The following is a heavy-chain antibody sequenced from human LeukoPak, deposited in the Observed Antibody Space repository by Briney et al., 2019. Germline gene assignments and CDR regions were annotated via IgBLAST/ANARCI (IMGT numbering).Heavy chain of an antibody. D-gene: IGHD2/OR15-2a*01. Sequence: ASMKVSCKSSGFTFTDYYIHWVRQAPGQGLEWMGYIGPHSSATSSPQEFQGRVTMTRDTSLSTAYMELTRLTSDDTAVYYCAREGNGLLSKDFDYWGQGTLVTVSS. J-gene: IGHJ4*02. V-gene: IGHV1-2*02. CDR1: GFTFTDYY. CDR2: IGPHSSAT. CDR3: AREGNGLLSKDFDY.